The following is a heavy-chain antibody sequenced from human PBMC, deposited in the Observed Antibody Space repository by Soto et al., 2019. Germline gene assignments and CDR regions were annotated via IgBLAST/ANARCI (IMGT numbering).Heavy chain of an antibody. Sequence: QVQLVQSGAEVKKPGSSVKVSCKASGGTFSRYAISWVRQAPGKGLEWMGGIIPIFGKASYAQKFQGRVTIAADKSTSTAYMELSCLRSEDTAVYYYARDVAPSGQGTLVTVSS. J-gene: IGHJ5*02. CDR1: GGTFSRYA. CDR3: ARDVAP. CDR2: IIPIFGKA. V-gene: IGHV1-69*06.